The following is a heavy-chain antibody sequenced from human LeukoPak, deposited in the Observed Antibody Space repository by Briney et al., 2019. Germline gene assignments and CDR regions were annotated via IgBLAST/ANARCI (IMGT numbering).Heavy chain of an antibody. CDR1: WFSLSTGGMC. V-gene: IGHV2-70*11. CDR3: ARNSGWPGGHSY. CDR2: IDWDGDK. Sequence: SGPALVKPTQTLTLTCTSSWFSLSTGGMCVSWIRQPPGKALEWLARIDWDGDKYYSTSLKTRLTISKDTSKNQVVLTMTNMDPVDTATYYCARNSGWPGGHSYWGQGTLVTVSS. J-gene: IGHJ4*02. D-gene: IGHD6-19*01.